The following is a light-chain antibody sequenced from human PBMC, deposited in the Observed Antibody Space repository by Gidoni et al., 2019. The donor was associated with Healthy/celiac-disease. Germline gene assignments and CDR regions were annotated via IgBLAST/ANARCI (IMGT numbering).Light chain of an antibody. V-gene: IGKV3-15*01. CDR3: QSKVYT. J-gene: IGKJ2*01. CDR2: GAS. CDR1: QSVSSN. Sequence: EIVMTQSPATLSVSPGERATLSCRASQSVSSNLAWYQQTPGQAPRLLIYGASTRATGIPARFSGSGSGTEFTLTISSLQSEDFAVYYCQSKVYTFGQGTKLEIK.